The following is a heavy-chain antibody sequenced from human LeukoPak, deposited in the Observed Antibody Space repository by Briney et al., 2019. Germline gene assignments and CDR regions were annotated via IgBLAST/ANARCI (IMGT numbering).Heavy chain of an antibody. CDR2: IYYSGST. J-gene: IGHJ4*02. CDR3: ARTYYYDSSGYSGTDFDY. V-gene: IGHV4-59*01. CDR1: GGSISSYY. Sequence: SETLSLTCTVSGGSISSYYWSWIRQPPGKGLEWIGYIYYSGSTNYNPSLKSRVTISVDTSKNQFSLKLSSVTAADTAVYYCARTYYYDSSGYSGTDFDYWGQGTLVTVSS. D-gene: IGHD3-22*01.